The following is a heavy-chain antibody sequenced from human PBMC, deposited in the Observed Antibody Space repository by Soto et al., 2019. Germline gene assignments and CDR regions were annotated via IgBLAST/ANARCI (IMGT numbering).Heavy chain of an antibody. J-gene: IGHJ4*02. CDR2: ITGSGSST. D-gene: IGHD4-17*01. Sequence: EVQLLDSGGGLVQPGGSLRLSCAASGFTFSTYAMSWVRQAPGKGLEWVSTITGSGSSTYYADSVKGRFTISRDNSKNTLSLQMNSLRAEDTAVYYCAKDLSGDYGGVDSWGQGTLVTVSS. CDR1: GFTFSTYA. V-gene: IGHV3-23*01. CDR3: AKDLSGDYGGVDS.